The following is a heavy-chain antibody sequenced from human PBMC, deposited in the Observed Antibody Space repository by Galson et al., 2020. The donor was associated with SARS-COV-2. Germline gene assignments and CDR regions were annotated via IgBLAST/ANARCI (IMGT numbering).Heavy chain of an antibody. J-gene: IGHJ4*02. D-gene: IGHD2-2*01. Sequence: ASVKVSCKASGYTFTSYDINWVRQATGQGLEWMGWMNPNTGHTGSAQKFQGRVTMTTNTSISTAYMELSSLRSEDTAVYYCVRGALRYFSSTSSYEIDYWGQGTLVTVSS. CDR3: VRGALRYFSSTSSYEIDY. CDR2: MNPNTGHT. CDR1: GYTFTSYD. V-gene: IGHV1-8*01.